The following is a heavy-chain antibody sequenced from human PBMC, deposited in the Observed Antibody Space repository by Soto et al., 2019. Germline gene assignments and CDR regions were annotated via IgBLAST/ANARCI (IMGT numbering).Heavy chain of an antibody. Sequence: SETLSITCTFSGVSITPYYWTWIRHPPGEVLELIGYVYHTGNTYYNPSLKSRVTISLDTSKSQVSLRLRSVTAADTAVYYCAREEYNWRLWGQGTLVTVSS. CDR2: VYHTGNT. CDR3: AREEYNWRL. J-gene: IGHJ4*02. D-gene: IGHD1-20*01. V-gene: IGHV4-59*01. CDR1: GVSITPYY.